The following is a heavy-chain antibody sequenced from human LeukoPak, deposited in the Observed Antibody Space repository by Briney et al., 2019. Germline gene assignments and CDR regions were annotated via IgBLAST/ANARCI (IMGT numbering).Heavy chain of an antibody. CDR2: IYYSGST. V-gene: IGHV4-59*01. CDR3: ARAFYPGYYSYMAV. Sequence: SETLSLTCTVSGGSISNYYWSWIRRPPGKGLEWIGYIYYSGSTNYNPSLKSRVTISVDTSNNQFSLKLSSVTAADTAVYYCARAFYPGYYSYMAVWGKGTTVTVSS. D-gene: IGHD3-3*02. CDR1: GGSISNYY. J-gene: IGHJ6*03.